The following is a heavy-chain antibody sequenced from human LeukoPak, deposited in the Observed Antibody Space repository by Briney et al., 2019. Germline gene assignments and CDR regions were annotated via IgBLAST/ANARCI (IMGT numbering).Heavy chain of an antibody. CDR3: ARDFSPECGGDCCMDV. J-gene: IGHJ6*02. CDR2: ISSNGGGT. Sequence: GGSLRLSCAASGFTFSSYAMHWVRQAPGKGLEYVSAISSNGGGTYYANSVKGRFTISRDNSKNTLYLQMGSLRAEDMAVYYCARDFSPECGGDCCMDVWGQGTTVTVSS. V-gene: IGHV3-64*01. D-gene: IGHD2-21*02. CDR1: GFTFSSYA.